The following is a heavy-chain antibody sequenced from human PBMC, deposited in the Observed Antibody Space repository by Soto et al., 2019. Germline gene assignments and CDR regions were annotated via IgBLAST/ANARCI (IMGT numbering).Heavy chain of an antibody. CDR1: GYTFTSYD. J-gene: IGHJ5*02. V-gene: IGHV1-8*01. Sequence: ASVKVSCKASGYTFTSYDINWVRQATGQGLEWMGWMNPNSGNTGYAQKFQGRVTMTRNTSISTAYMELSSLRSEDMAVYYCARSGQVGNWFDPWGQGTLVTVSS. D-gene: IGHD3-3*01. CDR3: ARSGQVGNWFDP. CDR2: MNPNSGNT.